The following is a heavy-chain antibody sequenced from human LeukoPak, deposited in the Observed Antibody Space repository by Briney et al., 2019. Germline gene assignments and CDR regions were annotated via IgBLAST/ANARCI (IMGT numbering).Heavy chain of an antibody. CDR3: ARDIGPSGSYYDY. CDR1: GFTLQCYS. CDR2: ISYDGSNK. J-gene: IGHJ4*02. Sequence: GSLKLSCAAFGFTLQCYSIPRVRPAPGQGVGGVAVISYDGSNKYYADSVKGRFTISRDNSKNTLYLQMNSLRAEDTAVYYCARDIGPSGSYYDYWGQGTLVTVSS. V-gene: IGHV3-30-3*01. D-gene: IGHD1-26*01.